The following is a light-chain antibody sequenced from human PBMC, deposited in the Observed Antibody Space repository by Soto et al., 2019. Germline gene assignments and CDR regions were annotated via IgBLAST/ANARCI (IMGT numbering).Light chain of an antibody. Sequence: EIVLTQSPATLSLSPGERATLSCRASQSVSSYLAWYQQKPGQAPRLLIYDASNRSTGIPARFSGSGSGTDFTLTISSLEPEYVAVYYCQQRSNWPPYTVGQGTKLEIK. CDR1: QSVSSY. V-gene: IGKV3-11*01. CDR2: DAS. CDR3: QQRSNWPPYT. J-gene: IGKJ2*01.